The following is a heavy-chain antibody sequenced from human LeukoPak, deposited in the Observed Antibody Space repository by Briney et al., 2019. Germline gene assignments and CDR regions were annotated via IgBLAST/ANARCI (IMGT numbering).Heavy chain of an antibody. V-gene: IGHV3-23*01. J-gene: IGHJ4*02. CDR1: GFTFSSYA. CDR3: ARVNSGWYGPLDY. CDR2: ISGSGGST. D-gene: IGHD6-19*01. Sequence: PPGGSLRLSCAASGFTFSSYAMSWVRQAPGKGLEWASVISGSGGSTYYADSVKGRFTISRDNSKNTLYLQMNSLRAEDTAVYYCARVNSGWYGPLDYWGQGTLVTISS.